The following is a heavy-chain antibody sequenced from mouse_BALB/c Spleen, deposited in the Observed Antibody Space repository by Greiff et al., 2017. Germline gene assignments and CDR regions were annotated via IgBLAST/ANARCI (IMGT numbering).Heavy chain of an antibody. D-gene: IGHD1-2*01. J-gene: IGHJ4*01. CDR1: GDSITSGY. V-gene: IGHV3-8*02. CDR3: AVQYYGSYYYAMDY. Sequence: EVKLQESGPSLVKPSQTLSLTCSVTGDSITSGYWNWIRKFPGNKLEYMGYISYSGSTYYTPSLKSRISITRDTSKNQYYLQLNSVTTEDTATYYCAVQYYGSYYYAMDYWGQGTSVTVSS. CDR2: ISYSGST.